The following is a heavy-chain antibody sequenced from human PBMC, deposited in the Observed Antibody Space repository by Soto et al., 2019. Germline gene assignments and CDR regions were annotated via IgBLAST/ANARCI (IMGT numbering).Heavy chain of an antibody. D-gene: IGHD5-18*01. V-gene: IGHV1-69*13. CDR3: ARVVGYGYNYYYYGMDV. Sequence: SVKVSCQASGGTFSSYAISWGRQSPGQGLEWMGGIIPIFGTANYAQKFQGRVTITADESTSTAYMELSSLRSEDTAVYYCARVVGYGYNYYYYGMDVWGQGTTVTVSS. CDR1: GGTFSSYA. J-gene: IGHJ6*02. CDR2: IIPIFGTA.